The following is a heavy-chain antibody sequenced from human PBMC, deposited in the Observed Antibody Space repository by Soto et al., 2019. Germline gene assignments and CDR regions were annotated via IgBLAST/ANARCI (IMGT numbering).Heavy chain of an antibody. CDR1: GGSISSGGYS. Sequence: QLQLQESGSGLVKPSQTLSLTCAVSGGSISSGGYSWSWIRQPPGKGLEWIGYIYHSGSTYYNPCVTSPVTISVDRSTNQFSLKLGSVTAADTAVYCGARVPDRWGQGTLVTVSS. J-gene: IGHJ5*02. CDR2: IYHSGST. D-gene: IGHD2-2*01. CDR3: ARVPDR. V-gene: IGHV4-30-2*01.